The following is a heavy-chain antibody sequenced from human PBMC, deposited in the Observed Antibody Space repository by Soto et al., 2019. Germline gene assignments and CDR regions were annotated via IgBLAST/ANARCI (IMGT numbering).Heavy chain of an antibody. J-gene: IGHJ4*02. CDR3: AKVTYYYDRSGYYTYDH. CDR1: GFTFSSYG. V-gene: IGHV3-30*18. Sequence: QVQLVESGGGVVQPGRSLRLSCAASGFTFSSYGVHWVRQAPGKGLEWVASVSYDGSNKHYADSVKGRFTISRDNSRNTPDLQMHSLRAEDTAVYYCAKVTYYYDRSGYYTYDHWGQVTQVTVSS. CDR2: VSYDGSNK. D-gene: IGHD3-22*01.